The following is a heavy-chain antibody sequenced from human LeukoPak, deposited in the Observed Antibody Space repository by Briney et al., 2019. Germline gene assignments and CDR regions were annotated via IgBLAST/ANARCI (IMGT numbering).Heavy chain of an antibody. CDR1: GYTFTGQY. D-gene: IGHD6-13*01. J-gene: IGHJ3*02. CDR3: ARHYSSSWYEPDAFDI. Sequence: ASVKVSCKASGYTFTGQYMHWVRQAPGQGLEWMGWINPNSGGTNYAQKFQGRVTMTRDTSIRTAYMELRSLRSDDTAVYYCARHYSSSWYEPDAFDIWGQGTMVTVSS. V-gene: IGHV1-2*02. CDR2: INPNSGGT.